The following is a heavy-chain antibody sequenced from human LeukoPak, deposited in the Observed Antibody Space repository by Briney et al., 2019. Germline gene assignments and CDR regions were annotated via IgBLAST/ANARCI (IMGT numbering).Heavy chain of an antibody. Sequence: GSLRLSCAASGFTFSSYAMSWVRQAPGKGLEWVSGISGRGDNTYYADSVKGRFTISRDNSKNTLRLQMNSLGDEDTAVYYCAKRVQGNTGPFHCWGQGTLASVSS. CDR1: GFTFSSYA. CDR3: AKRVQGNTGPFHC. V-gene: IGHV3-23*01. D-gene: IGHD4-23*01. J-gene: IGHJ4*02. CDR2: ISGRGDNT.